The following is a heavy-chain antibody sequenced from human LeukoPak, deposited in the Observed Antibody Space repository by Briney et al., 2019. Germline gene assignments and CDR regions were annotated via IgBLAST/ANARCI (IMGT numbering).Heavy chain of an antibody. D-gene: IGHD6-19*01. CDR3: AKIAQIAVAVDY. V-gene: IGHV3-11*01. CDR1: GFTFSDYY. J-gene: IGHJ4*02. Sequence: GGSLRLSCAASGFTFSDYYMSWIRQAPGKGLEWVSYISSSGSTIYYADSVKGRFTISRDNAKNSLYLQMNSLRAEDTAVYYCAKIAQIAVAVDYWGQGTLVTVSS. CDR2: ISSSGSTI.